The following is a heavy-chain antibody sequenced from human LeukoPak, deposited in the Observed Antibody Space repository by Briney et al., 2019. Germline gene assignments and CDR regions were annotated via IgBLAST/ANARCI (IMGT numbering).Heavy chain of an antibody. CDR3: ANLLRIQLWFT. D-gene: IGHD5-18*01. Sequence: GVSLRLSCAASGFTFCSYAMSWLRQAPGQGLEWVSGISGSEGSTYYADSVKGRFTISRDNTKNTLYLQMNSLRGEDTAVYYCANLLRIQLWFTWRQGTLVSVPS. J-gene: IGHJ5*02. CDR1: GFTFCSYA. CDR2: ISGSEGST. V-gene: IGHV3-23*01.